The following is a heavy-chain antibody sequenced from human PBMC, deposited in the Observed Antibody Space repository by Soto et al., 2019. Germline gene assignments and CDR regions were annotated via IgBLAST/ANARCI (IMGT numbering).Heavy chain of an antibody. D-gene: IGHD2-2*01. CDR1: GGTFSSYA. CDR2: IIPIFGTA. V-gene: IGHV1-69*01. CDR3: ARGVVVVPAAIRETYYYYYGMDV. J-gene: IGHJ6*02. Sequence: QVQLVQSGAEVKKPGSSVKVSCKASGGTFSSYAISWVRQAPGQGLEWMGGIIPIFGTANYAQKFQGRVTITADESTSTAYMELSSLRCEDTAVYYCARGVVVVPAAIRETYYYYYGMDVWGQGTTVTVSS.